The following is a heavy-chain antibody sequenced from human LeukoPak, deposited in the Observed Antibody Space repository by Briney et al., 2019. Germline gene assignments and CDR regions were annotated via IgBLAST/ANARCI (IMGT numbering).Heavy chain of an antibody. V-gene: IGHV4-59*01. CDR2: IYYSGST. CDR3: ASYCSSTSCSVDY. Sequence: SETLSLTCTVSGGSISSYYWSWIRQPPGKGLEWIGYIYYSGSTNYNPSFKSRVTMSVDTSKNQFSLKLSSVTAADTAVYYCASYCSSTSCSVDYWGQGTLVTVSS. CDR1: GGSISSYY. J-gene: IGHJ4*02. D-gene: IGHD2-2*01.